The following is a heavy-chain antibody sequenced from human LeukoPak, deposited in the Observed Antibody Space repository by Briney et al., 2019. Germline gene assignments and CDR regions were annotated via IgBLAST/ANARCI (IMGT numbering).Heavy chain of an antibody. CDR1: GASISSSY. J-gene: IGHJ4*02. Sequence: SETLSLTCTVSGASISSSYWSWIRQSPGKGLEWIGYIYYSGSANYNPSLNSRVTMSVDTPKNQFSLRLSSVTAADTAVYYCARGYFDSSGYSNPFDLWGQGALVTVSS. D-gene: IGHD3-22*01. CDR3: ARGYFDSSGYSNPFDL. V-gene: IGHV4-59*01. CDR2: IYYSGSA.